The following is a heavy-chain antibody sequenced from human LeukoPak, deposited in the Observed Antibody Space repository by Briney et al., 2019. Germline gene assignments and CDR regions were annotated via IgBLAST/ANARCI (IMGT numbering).Heavy chain of an antibody. V-gene: IGHV3-30*02. CDR2: IRYDGSNK. CDR3: AKDRLDILTAYPS. CDR1: GFTFSSYG. Sequence: PGGSLRLSCAASGFTFSSYGMHWVRQAPGKGLEWVAFIRYDGSNKYYADSVKGRFTISRDNSKNTLYLQMNSLRAEDTAVYYCAKDRLDILTAYPSWGQGTLVTVSS. D-gene: IGHD3-9*01. J-gene: IGHJ4*02.